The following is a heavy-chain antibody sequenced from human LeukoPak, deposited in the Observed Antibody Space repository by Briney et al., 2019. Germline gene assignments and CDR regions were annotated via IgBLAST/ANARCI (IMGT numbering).Heavy chain of an antibody. V-gene: IGHV4-39*07. CDR2: IYYSGST. D-gene: IGHD2-15*01. J-gene: IGHJ4*02. Sequence: PSETLSLTCTVSGGSISSISYYWGWIRQPPGKGLEGIGSIYYSGSTYYNPSLKSRVTISVDTSKNQFSLKLSSVTAADTAVYYCARDGIVVVVAAPSGFDYWGQGTLVTVSP. CDR1: GGSISSISYY. CDR3: ARDGIVVVVAAPSGFDY.